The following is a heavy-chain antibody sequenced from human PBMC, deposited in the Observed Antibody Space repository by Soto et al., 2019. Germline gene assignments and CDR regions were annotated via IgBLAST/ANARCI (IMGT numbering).Heavy chain of an antibody. CDR2: INPDNGNT. V-gene: IGHV1-18*01. J-gene: IGHJ4*02. D-gene: IGHD1-26*01. Sequence: QVQLVQSGPEVKKPGASVKVSCKTSGYTFINYGISWVRQGPGQGLEWMGWINPDNGNTNFAQRLQGRVTMTADRSTRTAYMELRSLRFDDTAMYYCARVGGAVVTADYWGQGTLVTVSS. CDR3: ARVGGAVVTADY. CDR1: GYTFINYG.